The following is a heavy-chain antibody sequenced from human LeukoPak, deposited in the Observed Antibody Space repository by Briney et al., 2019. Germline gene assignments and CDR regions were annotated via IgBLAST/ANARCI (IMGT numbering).Heavy chain of an antibody. Sequence: PGGSLRLSCAASGFTFSDYYTSWIRQAPGKGLEWVSYISSSGSTIYYADSVKGRFPISRDNAKNSLYLQMNSLRAEDTAVYYCAATITIFGVVIPQFNYWGQGTLVTVSS. CDR1: GFTFSDYY. V-gene: IGHV3-11*01. D-gene: IGHD3-3*01. J-gene: IGHJ4*02. CDR2: ISSSGSTI. CDR3: AATITIFGVVIPQFNY.